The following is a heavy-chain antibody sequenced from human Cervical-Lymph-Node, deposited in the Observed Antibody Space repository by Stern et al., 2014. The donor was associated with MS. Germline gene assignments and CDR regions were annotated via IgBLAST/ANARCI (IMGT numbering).Heavy chain of an antibody. CDR1: GFTLISYS. D-gene: IGHD6-6*01. CDR3: ARGELGSSSSGADY. J-gene: IGHJ4*02. CDR2: ISSSSSYL. V-gene: IGHV3-21*02. Sequence: EVQLVESGGGLVKPGGSLRLSCAASGFTLISYSMNWVRQAPGKGLEWVSSISSSSSYLYYADSVKGRFTISRDNAKNSLYLQMNSLRAEDTAVYYCARGELGSSSSGADYWGQGTLVTVSS.